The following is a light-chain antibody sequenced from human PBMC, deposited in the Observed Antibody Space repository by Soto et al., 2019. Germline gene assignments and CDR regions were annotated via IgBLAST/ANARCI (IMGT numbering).Light chain of an antibody. V-gene: IGKV3-20*01. J-gene: IGKJ1*01. CDR1: QSVSSSY. Sequence: EIVLTQSPGTLSLSPGERATLSCRASQSVSSSYLAWYQPKPGQAPRLLIYGASSRATGIPDRFSGSGSGTDFTLTISRLEPEDFAVYYCQQYCSSPQWTFGQGTKVEIK. CDR2: GAS. CDR3: QQYCSSPQWT.